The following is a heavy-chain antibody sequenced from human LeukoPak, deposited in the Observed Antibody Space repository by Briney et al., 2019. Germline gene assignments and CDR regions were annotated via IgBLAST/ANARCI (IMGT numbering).Heavy chain of an antibody. J-gene: IGHJ2*01. CDR2: IYTSGST. D-gene: IGHD6-13*01. CDR1: GGSISSGSYY. CDR3: ARDGEQLGRGWYFDL. Sequence: SETLSLTCTVSGGSISSGSYYWSWIRQPAGKGLEWIGRIYTSGSTNYNPSLKSRVTISVDTSKNQFSLKLSSVTAADTAVYYCARDGEQLGRGWYFDLWGRGTLVTVSS. V-gene: IGHV4-61*02.